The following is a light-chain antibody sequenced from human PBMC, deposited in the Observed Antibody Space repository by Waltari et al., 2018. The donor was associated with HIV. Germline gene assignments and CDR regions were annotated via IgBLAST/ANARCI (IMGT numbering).Light chain of an antibody. CDR1: RTVLYHSDNQTY. CDR3: QQYYSLPPT. V-gene: IGKV4-1*01. J-gene: IGKJ4*01. Sequence: DIVMTQSPDSLAVSLGETVTINCKSSRTVLYHSDNQTYLAWYQQKALQAPRVLISWASTREVMVPSSTPALGVPERFSGSGSGTNFSLTISGLQEDDVAIYYCQQYYSLPPTFGGGTRVERK. CDR2: WAS.